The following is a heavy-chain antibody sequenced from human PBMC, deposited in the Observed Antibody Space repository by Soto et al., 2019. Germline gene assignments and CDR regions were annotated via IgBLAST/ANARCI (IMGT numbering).Heavy chain of an antibody. V-gene: IGHV2-70*04. CDR1: GFSLSTSGMR. CDR2: IDWDDDK. J-gene: IGHJ5*02. CDR3: AKTGTDGSWFDP. D-gene: IGHD1-1*01. Sequence: SGPTLVNPTQTLTLTCTFSGFSLSTSGMRVSWIRQPPGKALEWLARIDWDDDKFYSTSLKTRLTISKDTSKNQVVLTMTNMDPVDTATYYCAKTGTDGSWFDPWGQGTLVTVSA.